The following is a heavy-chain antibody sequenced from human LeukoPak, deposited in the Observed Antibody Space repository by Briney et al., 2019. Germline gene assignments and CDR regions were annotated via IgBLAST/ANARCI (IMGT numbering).Heavy chain of an antibody. CDR1: GYSFVSYA. V-gene: IGHV1-2*02. Sequence: ASVKISCKASGYSFVSYAISWVRQAPGQGLEWMGWINPNSGGTNYAQKFQGRVTMTRDTSISTAYMELSRLRSDDTAVYYCASLPTLTYYYDSSGFSSWGQGTMVTVSS. J-gene: IGHJ3*01. CDR3: ASLPTLTYYYDSSGFSS. D-gene: IGHD3-22*01. CDR2: INPNSGGT.